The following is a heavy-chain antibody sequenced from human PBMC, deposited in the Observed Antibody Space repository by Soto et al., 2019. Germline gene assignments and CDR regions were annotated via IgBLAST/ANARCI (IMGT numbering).Heavy chain of an antibody. CDR1: GGTFSSYA. J-gene: IGHJ5*02. Sequence: GASVKVSCKASGGTFSSYAISWVRQAPGRGLEWMGGIIPIFGTANYAQKFQGRVTITADESTSTAYMELSSLRSEDTAVYYCARGAGYCSSTSCYGKRPFDPWGQGTLVTVSS. D-gene: IGHD2-2*01. V-gene: IGHV1-69*13. CDR2: IIPIFGTA. CDR3: ARGAGYCSSTSCYGKRPFDP.